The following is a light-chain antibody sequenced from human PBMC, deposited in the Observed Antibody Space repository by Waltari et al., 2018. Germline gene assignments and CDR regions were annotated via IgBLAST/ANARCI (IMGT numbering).Light chain of an antibody. CDR1: SSDVGGYNY. CDR2: EVS. CDR3: SSYAGSNSHV. J-gene: IGLJ1*01. V-gene: IGLV2-8*01. Sequence: QSALTQPPSASGSPGQSVTMSCTGTSSDVGGYNYVSWYQQHPGTVPKLIIYEVSRRPPGGPQRFSVSKSGNTASLTVSGLQAEDEADYYCSSYAGSNSHVFGTGTRVTVL.